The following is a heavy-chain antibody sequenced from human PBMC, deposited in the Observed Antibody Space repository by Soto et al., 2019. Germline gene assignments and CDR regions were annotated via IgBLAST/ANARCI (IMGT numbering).Heavy chain of an antibody. CDR2: IYYSGST. J-gene: IGHJ4*02. CDR1: GGSISSYY. CDR3: ARTTRMTTMIDY. V-gene: IGHV4-59*01. D-gene: IGHD4-17*01. Sequence: SETLSLTCTVSGGSISSYYWSWIRQPPGKGLEWIGYIYYSGSTNYNPSLKSRVTISVDTSKKQFSLKLTSVTVADTAVYFCARTTRMTTMIDYWGQGTQVTVSS.